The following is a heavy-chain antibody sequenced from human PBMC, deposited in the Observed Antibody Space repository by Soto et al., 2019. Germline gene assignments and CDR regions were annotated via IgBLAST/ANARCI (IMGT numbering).Heavy chain of an antibody. CDR2: IYYSGST. Sequence: QVQLQESGPGLVKPSQTLSLTCTVSGGSISSGGYYWSWIRQHPGKGLELIGYIYYSGSTYYNPSLKSRVTISVDTSKNQFSLKLSSVTAADTAVYYCAVYYDILTGYRDAFDIWGQGTMVTVSS. CDR1: GGSISSGGYY. CDR3: AVYYDILTGYRDAFDI. D-gene: IGHD3-9*01. V-gene: IGHV4-31*03. J-gene: IGHJ3*02.